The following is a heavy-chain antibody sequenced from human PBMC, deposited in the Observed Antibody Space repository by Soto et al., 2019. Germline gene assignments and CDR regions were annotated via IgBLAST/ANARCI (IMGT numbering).Heavy chain of an antibody. CDR1: GGTFSSYA. CDR2: IIPIFGTA. V-gene: IGHV1-69*13. J-gene: IGHJ5*02. CDR3: ARDWALDWDPTVVTQVT. D-gene: IGHD4-17*01. Sequence: SVKVSCKVSGGTFSSYAISWVRQAPGQGLEWMGGIIPIFGTANYAQKFQGRVTITADESTSTAYMELSSLRSEDTAVYYCARDWALDWDPTVVTQVTWGQGTLVTVSS.